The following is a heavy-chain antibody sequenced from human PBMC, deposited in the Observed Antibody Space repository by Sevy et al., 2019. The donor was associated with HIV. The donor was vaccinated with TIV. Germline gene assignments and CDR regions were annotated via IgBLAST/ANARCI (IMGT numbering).Heavy chain of an antibody. CDR2: IYYSGST. CDR1: GGSISSSSYY. Sequence: SETLSLTCTVSGGSISSSSYYWGWIRQPPGKGLEWIGSIYYSGSTYYNPSLKSRVTITVDTSKNQFSLKLSSVTDADTAVYYCARGIGDYYGSGSYYSQNWFDPWGQGTLVTVSS. CDR3: ARGIGDYYGSGSYYSQNWFDP. V-gene: IGHV4-39*01. J-gene: IGHJ5*02. D-gene: IGHD3-10*01.